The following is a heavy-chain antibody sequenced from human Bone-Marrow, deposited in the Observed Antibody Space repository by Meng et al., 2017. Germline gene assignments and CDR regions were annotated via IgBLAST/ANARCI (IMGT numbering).Heavy chain of an antibody. D-gene: IGHD2-15*01. V-gene: IGHV4-31*03. CDR2: IYYSGST. J-gene: IGHJ3*02. Sequence: SETLSLTCTVSGGSISSGDYYWTWIRQHPGKGLEWIGYIYYSGSTHYNPSLKSRVTISVDTSKNQFSLKLSSVTAADTAVYYCAKASCSGGSCYSRSAFDIWGQGTMVT. CDR1: GGSISSGDYY. CDR3: AKASCSGGSCYSRSAFDI.